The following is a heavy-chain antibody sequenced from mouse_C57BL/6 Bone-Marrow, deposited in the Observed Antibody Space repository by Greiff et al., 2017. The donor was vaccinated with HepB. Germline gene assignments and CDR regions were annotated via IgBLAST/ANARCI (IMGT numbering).Heavy chain of an antibody. CDR2: IDPSDSYT. Sequence: QVQLQQPGAELVMPGASVKLSCKASGYTFTSYWMHWVKQRPGQGLEWIGEIDPSDSYTNYNQKFKGKSTLTVDKSSSTAYMQLSSLTSEDSAVYYCARGQPGAYWGQGTLVTVSA. V-gene: IGHV1-69*01. CDR3: ARGQPGAY. D-gene: IGHD3-2*01. CDR1: GYTFTSYW. J-gene: IGHJ3*01.